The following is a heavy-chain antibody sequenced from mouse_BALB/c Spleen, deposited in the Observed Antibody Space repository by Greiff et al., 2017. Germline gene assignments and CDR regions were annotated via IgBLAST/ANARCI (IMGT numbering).Heavy chain of an antibody. J-gene: IGHJ2*01. V-gene: IGHV1-80*01. CDR3: ARWDDGYDVGY. CDR1: GYAFSSYW. D-gene: IGHD2-2*01. Sequence: VQLQQSGAELVRPGSSVKISCKASGYAFSSYWLNWVKQRPGQGLEWIGQIYPGDGDTNYNGKFKGKATLTADKSSSTAYMQLSSLTSEDSAVYVCARWDDGYDVGYWGQGTTLTVSS. CDR2: IYPGDGDT.